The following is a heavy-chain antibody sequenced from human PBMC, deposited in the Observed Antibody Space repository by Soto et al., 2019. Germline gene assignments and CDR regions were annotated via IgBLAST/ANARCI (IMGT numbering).Heavy chain of an antibody. V-gene: IGHV3-30*18. Sequence: PGGSLRLSCAASGFTFSSYGMHWVRQAPGKGLEWVAVISYDGSNKYYADSVKGRFTISRDNSKNTLYLQMNSLRAEDTAVYYCAKDSGGSCYLCVDYWGQGTLVTVSS. CDR3: AKDSGGSCYLCVDY. CDR1: GFTFSSYG. D-gene: IGHD2-15*01. CDR2: ISYDGSNK. J-gene: IGHJ4*02.